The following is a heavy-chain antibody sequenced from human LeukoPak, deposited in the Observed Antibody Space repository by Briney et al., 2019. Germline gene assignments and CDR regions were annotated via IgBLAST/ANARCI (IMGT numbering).Heavy chain of an antibody. V-gene: IGHV3-23*01. Sequence: GGSLRLSCAASGLTASSNFMAWVRQPPGKGLEWVSAISGSGGSTYYADSVKGRLTISRDNSKNTLYLQMNRLRAEDTAVYYCAKRSGVDYGNFDYWGQGTLVTVSS. CDR3: AKRSGVDYGNFDY. J-gene: IGHJ4*02. CDR2: ISGSGGST. CDR1: GLTASSNF. D-gene: IGHD3-3*01.